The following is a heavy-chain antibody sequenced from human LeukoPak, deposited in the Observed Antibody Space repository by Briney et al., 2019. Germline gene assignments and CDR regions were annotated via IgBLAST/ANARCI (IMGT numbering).Heavy chain of an antibody. CDR3: ATFVAAAGNIGAFDI. J-gene: IGHJ3*02. D-gene: IGHD6-13*01. V-gene: IGHV1-24*01. CDR2: LDPEDGET. CDR1: GYTLTELS. Sequence: ASVKVSCKVSGYTLTELSMHWVRQAPGKGLEWMGGLDPEDGETIYAQKFQGRVTMTEDTSTDTAYMELSSLRSEDTAVYYCATFVAAAGNIGAFDIWGQGTMVTVSS.